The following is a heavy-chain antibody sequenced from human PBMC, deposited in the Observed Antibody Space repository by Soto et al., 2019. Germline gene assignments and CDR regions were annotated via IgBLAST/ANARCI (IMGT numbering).Heavy chain of an antibody. CDR3: ASYNWNDRAY. CDR2: ISSSSSYT. J-gene: IGHJ4*02. V-gene: IGHV3-11*06. Sequence: PGGSLRLSCAASGFTFSDYYMSWIRQAPGKGLEWVSYISSSSSYTNYADSVKGRFTISRDNAKNTLYLQMNSLRAEDTAVYYCASYNWNDRAYWGQGTLVTVSS. CDR1: GFTFSDYY. D-gene: IGHD1-20*01.